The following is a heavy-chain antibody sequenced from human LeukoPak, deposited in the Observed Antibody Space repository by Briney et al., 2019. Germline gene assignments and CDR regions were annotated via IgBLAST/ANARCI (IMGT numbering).Heavy chain of an antibody. V-gene: IGHV3-23*01. D-gene: IGHD2-2*01. CDR3: AKPHIVVVPAARVGGAFDI. J-gene: IGHJ3*02. CDR2: ISGSGGRT. Sequence: GGSLRLSCAASGFTLSSYAMSWVRQAPGKGLEWVSGISGSGGRTYYADSVKGRFTISRDNSKNTLYLQMNSLRAEDTAVYYCAKPHIVVVPAARVGGAFDIWGQGTMVTVSS. CDR1: GFTLSSYA.